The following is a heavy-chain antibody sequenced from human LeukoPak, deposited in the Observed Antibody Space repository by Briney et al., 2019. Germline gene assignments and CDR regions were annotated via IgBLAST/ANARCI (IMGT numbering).Heavy chain of an antibody. D-gene: IGHD3-22*01. V-gene: IGHV4-59*08. CDR1: GGSISSYY. CDR3: ARSRPTYYYYDSSGYYTLDAFDI. CDR2: IYYSGST. Sequence: SETLSLTCTVSGGSISSYYWSWIRQPPGKGLEWIGYIYYSGSTNYNPSLKSRVTISVDTSENQFSLKLSSVTAADTAVYYCARSRPTYYYYDSSGYYTLDAFDIWGQGTMVTVSS. J-gene: IGHJ3*02.